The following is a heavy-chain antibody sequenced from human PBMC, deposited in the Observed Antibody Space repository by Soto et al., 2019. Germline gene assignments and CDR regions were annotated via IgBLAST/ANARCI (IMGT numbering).Heavy chain of an antibody. CDR2: INHSGST. CDR1: GGSFSGYY. J-gene: IGHJ5*02. D-gene: IGHD6-19*01. V-gene: IGHV4-34*01. CDR3: ASPQGWYSPRLGDWFDP. Sequence: SETLSLTCAVYGGSFSGYYCSWIRQPPGKGLEWIGEINHSGSTNYNPSLKSRVTISVDTSKNQFSLKLSSVTAADTAVYYCASPQGWYSPRLGDWFDPWGQGTLVTVSS.